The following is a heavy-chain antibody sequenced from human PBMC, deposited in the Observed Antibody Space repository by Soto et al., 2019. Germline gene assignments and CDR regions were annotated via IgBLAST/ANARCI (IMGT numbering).Heavy chain of an antibody. CDR3: AKTKYPDYYDSSGYYYYYYGMDV. V-gene: IGHV3-23*01. D-gene: IGHD3-22*01. Sequence: GGSLRLSCAASGFTFSSYAMSWVRQAPGKGLEWVSAISGSGGSTYYADSVKGRFTISRDNSKNTLYLQMNSLRAEDTAVYYCAKTKYPDYYDSSGYYYYYYGMDVWGQGTTVTVSS. J-gene: IGHJ6*02. CDR2: ISGSGGST. CDR1: GFTFSSYA.